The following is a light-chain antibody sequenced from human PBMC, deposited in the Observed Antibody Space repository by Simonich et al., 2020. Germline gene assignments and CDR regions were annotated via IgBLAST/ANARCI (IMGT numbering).Light chain of an antibody. J-gene: IGLJ2*01. CDR1: SGHSSYA. Sequence: QLVLTQSPSASASLGASVKLTCTLSSGHSSYAIAWHQQQPEKGPRDLMKLNSDGSHSKGDGIPVRFSCSSSGAERYLTISSLQSEDEADYYCQTWGTGIQVFGGGTKLTVL. CDR3: QTWGTGIQV. V-gene: IGLV4-69*01. CDR2: LNSDGSH.